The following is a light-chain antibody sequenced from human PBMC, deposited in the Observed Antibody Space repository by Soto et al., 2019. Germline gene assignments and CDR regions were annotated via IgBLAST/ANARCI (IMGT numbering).Light chain of an antibody. V-gene: IGLV1-47*02. CDR1: SSNIGNTY. Sequence: QSVLTQPPSASGTPGQRVTISCSGSSSNIGNTYVNWYQQFPGTAPKLLIFSNDHRPPGVPDRFSGSKSGTSAYLAISGLRSEDEADYYCAAWDDSLRGHWAFGGGTKLTVL. J-gene: IGLJ3*02. CDR3: AAWDDSLRGHWA. CDR2: SND.